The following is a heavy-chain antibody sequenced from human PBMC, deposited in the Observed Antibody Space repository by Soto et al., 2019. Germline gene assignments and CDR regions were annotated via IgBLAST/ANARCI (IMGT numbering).Heavy chain of an antibody. Sequence: VVLVNRSRKGTGYTLTVYLVDWLRKNNGQGLEWMGWINPNSGGTNYAQKFQGWVTMTRDTSISTAYMELSRLRPDDTAVYYCAREGLGDYIWGSYRAYFDYWGQGRLVTVS. D-gene: IGHD3-16*02. V-gene: IGHV1-2*04. CDR2: INPNSGGT. J-gene: IGHJ4*02. CDR3: AREGLGDYIWGSYRAYFDY. CDR1: GYTLTVYL.